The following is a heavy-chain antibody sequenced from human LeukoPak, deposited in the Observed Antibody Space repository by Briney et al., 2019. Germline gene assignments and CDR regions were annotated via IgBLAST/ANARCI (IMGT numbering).Heavy chain of an antibody. CDR3: VRDPSYGSSWYYYMDV. D-gene: IGHD6-13*01. CDR2: ISSSSFKI. CDR1: EFTFVRYA. V-gene: IGHV3-48*04. J-gene: IGHJ6*03. Sequence: GGSLRPSCAASEFTFVRYAMNWVRQAPGKGLEWVSYISSSSFKIGYADSVKGRFTISRDNSKNSLYLQMDSLRVEDTAVYYCVRDPSYGSSWYYYMDVWGKGTTVTVSS.